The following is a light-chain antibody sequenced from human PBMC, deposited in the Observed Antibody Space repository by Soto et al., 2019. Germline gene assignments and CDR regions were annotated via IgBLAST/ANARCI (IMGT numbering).Light chain of an antibody. CDR3: TSYSSSDIFYV. CDR1: SSDIGGYYY. V-gene: IGLV2-14*01. CDR2: QVT. J-gene: IGLJ1*01. Sequence: QSALTQPASVSGSPGQSITISCTGTSSDIGGYYYVSWYQHHPGKAPKLLIYQVTNRPSRVSNRFSRSKSGNTASLTISGLQADDEADYYCTSYSSSDIFYVFGTGTKVTVL.